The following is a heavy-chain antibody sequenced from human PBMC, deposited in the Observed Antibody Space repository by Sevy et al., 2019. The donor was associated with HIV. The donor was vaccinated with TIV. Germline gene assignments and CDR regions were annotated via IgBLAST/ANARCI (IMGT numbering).Heavy chain of an antibody. CDR1: GFTFSTHW. CDR3: AKDVY. Sequence: GGYLRLSCAASGFTFSTHWMSWVRQAPGKGLEWVANIKEDGSEKYYVDSVKGRFTISRDNAKNSLFLQMNSLRAEDIAVYYSAKDVYWGQGTLVTVSS. J-gene: IGHJ4*02. CDR2: IKEDGSEK. V-gene: IGHV3-7*03.